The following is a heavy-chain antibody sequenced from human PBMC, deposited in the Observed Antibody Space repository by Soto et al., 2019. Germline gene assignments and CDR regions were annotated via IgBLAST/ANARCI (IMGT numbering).Heavy chain of an antibody. V-gene: IGHV4-34*01. D-gene: IGHD1-20*01. CDR1: GGSFSGYY. Sequence: QVQLQQWGAGLLKPSETLSLTCAVYGGSFSGYYWSWIRQPPGKGLEWIGEINHSGSTNYNPSLKSRVTISVDTSKNQFSLKLSSVTAADTAVYYCARGRSGITGTTTKPYYFDYWGQGTLVTVSS. CDR2: INHSGST. CDR3: ARGRSGITGTTTKPYYFDY. J-gene: IGHJ4*02.